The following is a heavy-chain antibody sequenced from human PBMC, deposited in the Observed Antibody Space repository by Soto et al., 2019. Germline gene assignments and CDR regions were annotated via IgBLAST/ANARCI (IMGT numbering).Heavy chain of an antibody. V-gene: IGHV4-30-4*01. J-gene: IGHJ5*02. CDR1: GASVTSPEHY. D-gene: IGHD2-21*02. CDR2: IYYGGST. CDR3: ARWRYCLSGDCFPNWFEP. Sequence: SETLSLTCSVSGASVTSPEHYWTWIRQSPGKGLEWIGYIYYGGSTVYNPSLKGRSTVSLDTSKNQFSLNLTSVTAADTAVYFCARWRYCLSGDCFPNWFEPWGQGTLVTVS.